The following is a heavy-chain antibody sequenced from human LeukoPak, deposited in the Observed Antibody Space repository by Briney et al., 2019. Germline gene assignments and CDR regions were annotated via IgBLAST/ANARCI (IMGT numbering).Heavy chain of an antibody. J-gene: IGHJ6*02. CDR3: ARAAVDYVQPVGMDV. V-gene: IGHV4-4*02. CDR1: GFSFSGYGM. Sequence: GSLRLSCVASGFSFSGYGMSWVRQPPGKGLEWIGEIYHSGSTNYNPSLKSRVTISVDKSKNQFSLKLSSVTAADTAVYYCARAAVDYVQPVGMDVWGQGTTVTVSS. D-gene: IGHD3-16*01. CDR2: IYHSGST.